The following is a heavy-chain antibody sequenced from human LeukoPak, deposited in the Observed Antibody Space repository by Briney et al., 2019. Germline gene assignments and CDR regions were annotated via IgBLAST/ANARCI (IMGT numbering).Heavy chain of an antibody. CDR1: GYTFTSYE. Sequence: ASVKVSCKASGYTFTSYEINWVRQATGQGLEWMGWMNPNSGNTGYAQKFQGRVTMTRNTSISTAYMELSSLRSEDTAVYYCARAVLRVGATKDYYYYMDVWGKGTTVTISS. J-gene: IGHJ6*03. D-gene: IGHD1-26*01. V-gene: IGHV1-8*01. CDR2: MNPNSGNT. CDR3: ARAVLRVGATKDYYYYMDV.